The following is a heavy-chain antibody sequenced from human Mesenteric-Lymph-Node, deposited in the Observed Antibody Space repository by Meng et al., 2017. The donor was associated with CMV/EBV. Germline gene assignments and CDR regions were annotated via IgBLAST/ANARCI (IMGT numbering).Heavy chain of an antibody. CDR1: GFTFSSYW. V-gene: IGHV4-4*02. Sequence: SQTLSLTCAASGFTFSSYWMSWVRQPPGKGLEWIGEIYHSGSTNYNPSLKSRVTISVDKSKNQFSLKLSSVTAADTAVYYCAREDIGVWGQGTTVTVSS. D-gene: IGHD2-15*01. CDR2: IYHSGST. J-gene: IGHJ6*02. CDR3: AREDIGV.